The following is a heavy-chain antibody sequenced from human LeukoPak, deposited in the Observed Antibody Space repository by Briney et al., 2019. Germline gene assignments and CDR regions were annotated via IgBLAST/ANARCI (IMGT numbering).Heavy chain of an antibody. J-gene: IGHJ4*02. CDR1: GFTFSSYA. CDR2: ISGSGGST. CDR3: AKGGNFWSGYSYSDY. V-gene: IGHV3-23*01. Sequence: GGSLRLSCAASGFTFSSYAMSWVRQAPGKGLEWVSAISGSGGSTYYADSVKGRFTISRDNSKNTLYLQMNSLRAEDTAVYYCAKGGNFWSGYSYSDYWGQGTLVTVSS. D-gene: IGHD3-3*01.